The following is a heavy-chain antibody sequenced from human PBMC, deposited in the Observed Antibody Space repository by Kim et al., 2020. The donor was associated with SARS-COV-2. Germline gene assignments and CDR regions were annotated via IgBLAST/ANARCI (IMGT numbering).Heavy chain of an antibody. Sequence: SVKGRFTISRDNSKNTLYLQMNSLRAEDTAVYYCAKGDMYYYDSSGYPDYWGQGTLVTVSS. D-gene: IGHD3-22*01. V-gene: IGHV3-23*01. J-gene: IGHJ4*02. CDR3: AKGDMYYYDSSGYPDY.